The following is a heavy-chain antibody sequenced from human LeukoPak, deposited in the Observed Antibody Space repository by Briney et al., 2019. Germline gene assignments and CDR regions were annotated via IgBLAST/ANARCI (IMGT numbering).Heavy chain of an antibody. V-gene: IGHV3-33*06. CDR2: IWYDGSNK. CDR1: GFTFSSYG. Sequence: GGSLRLSCAASGFTFSSYGMHWVRQAPGKGLEGVAVIWYDGSNKYYADSVKGRFTISRDNSKNTLYLQMNSLRAEDTAVYYCAKARNSDYCSSTSCPLYYYYMDVWGKGTTVTVSS. CDR3: AKARNSDYCSSTSCPLYYYYMDV. D-gene: IGHD2-2*01. J-gene: IGHJ6*03.